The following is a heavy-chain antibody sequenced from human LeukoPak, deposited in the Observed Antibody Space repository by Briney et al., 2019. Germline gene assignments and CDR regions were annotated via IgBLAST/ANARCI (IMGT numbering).Heavy chain of an antibody. V-gene: IGHV3-33*01. Sequence: PGGSLRLSCAASGFTFSSYGMHWVRQAPGKGLEWVAVIWYDGSNKYYADSVKGRFTISRDNSKNTLYLQMNSLRAEDTAVYYCARGSWGSYRHEYFQHWGQGTLVTVSS. CDR3: ARGSWGSYRHEYFQH. CDR2: IWYDGSNK. J-gene: IGHJ1*01. CDR1: GFTFSSYG. D-gene: IGHD3-16*02.